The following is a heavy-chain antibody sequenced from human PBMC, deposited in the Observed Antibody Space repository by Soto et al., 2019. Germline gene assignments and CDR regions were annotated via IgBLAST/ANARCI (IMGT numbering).Heavy chain of an antibody. CDR3: ARDIDGYTSQGPVDY. V-gene: IGHV3-23*01. CDR1: GFTFSSYA. J-gene: IGHJ4*02. D-gene: IGHD6-25*01. Sequence: EVQLLESGGGLVQPGGSLRLSCAASGFTFSSYAMSWVRQAPGKGLEWVSAISGSGGSTYYADSVKGRFTISRDNSKNTLYLQMNSLRAEDTAVYYCARDIDGYTSQGPVDYWGQGTLVTVSS. CDR2: ISGSGGST.